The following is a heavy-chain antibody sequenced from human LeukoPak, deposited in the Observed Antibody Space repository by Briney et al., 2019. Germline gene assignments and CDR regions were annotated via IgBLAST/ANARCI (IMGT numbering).Heavy chain of an antibody. CDR1: GFAFSSYY. D-gene: IGHD4-17*01. CDR3: ARDKGWPTVSPIDY. J-gene: IGHJ4*02. Sequence: GGSLRLSCATSGFAFSSYYMAWVRQAPGQGLEWVANIKEDGSETYYVDAVQGRFTISRDNDKKSLSLQVNSLRVEDTAVYYCARDKGWPTVSPIDYWGQGTLVIVSS. CDR2: IKEDGSET. V-gene: IGHV3-7*01.